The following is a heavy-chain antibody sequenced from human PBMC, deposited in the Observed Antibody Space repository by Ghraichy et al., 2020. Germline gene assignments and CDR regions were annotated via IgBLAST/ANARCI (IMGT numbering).Heavy chain of an antibody. J-gene: IGHJ6*02. D-gene: IGHD2-2*01. V-gene: IGHV4-31*03. CDR1: GGSISSGGYY. CDR2: IYYSGST. CDR3: ARGPIYCSSTSCSFYYGMDV. Sequence: SETLSLTCTVSGGSISSGGYYWSWIRQHPGKGLEWIGYIYYSGSTYYNPSLKSRVTISVDTSKNQFSLKLSSVTAADTAVYYCARGPIYCSSTSCSFYYGMDVWGQGTTVTVSS.